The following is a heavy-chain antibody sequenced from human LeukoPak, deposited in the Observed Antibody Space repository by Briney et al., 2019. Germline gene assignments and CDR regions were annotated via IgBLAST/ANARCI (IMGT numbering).Heavy chain of an antibody. CDR1: GFTVSSNY. CDR3: ATESRYCSSTSCYVEGH. J-gene: IGHJ4*02. D-gene: IGHD2-2*01. CDR2: IYSGGST. Sequence: PGGSLRLSCAASGFTVSSNYMIWVRQAPGKGLEWVSLIYSGGSTYYAGSVKGRFTISRDNSKNTLYLQMNSLRAEDTAVYYCATESRYCSSTSCYVEGHWGQGTLVTVSS. V-gene: IGHV3-53*01.